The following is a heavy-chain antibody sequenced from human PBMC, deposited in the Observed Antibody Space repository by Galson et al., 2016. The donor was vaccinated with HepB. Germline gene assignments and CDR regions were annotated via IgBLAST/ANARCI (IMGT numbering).Heavy chain of an antibody. CDR2: ISYDGSKR. V-gene: IGHV3-30*03. J-gene: IGHJ4*02. CDR3: AREGMTTVAMLDY. D-gene: IGHD4-23*01. CDR1: GFTFVNYG. Sequence: SLRLSCAASGFTFVNYGMHWVRQTPGKGLEWVAFISYDGSKRYYADSVKGRLTLSRDNSKNTLYLQMNSLRAEDTAVYYCAREGMTTVAMLDYWGQGTFVTVAS.